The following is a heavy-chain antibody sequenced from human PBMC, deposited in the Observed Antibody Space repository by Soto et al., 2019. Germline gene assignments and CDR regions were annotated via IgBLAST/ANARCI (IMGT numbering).Heavy chain of an antibody. CDR3: ARERNTGYDYSYYYGMDV. CDR2: ISYEGSNK. J-gene: IGHJ6*02. Sequence: GGSLRLSCAASGFTFSSYGMHWVRQGPGKGLEWVAVISYEGSNKYYADSVKGRFTISRDNSKNTLYLQMNSLRAEDTAVYYCARERNTGYDYSYYYGMDVWGQGTTVTVS. V-gene: IGHV3-30*03. CDR1: GFTFSSYG. D-gene: IGHD5-18*01.